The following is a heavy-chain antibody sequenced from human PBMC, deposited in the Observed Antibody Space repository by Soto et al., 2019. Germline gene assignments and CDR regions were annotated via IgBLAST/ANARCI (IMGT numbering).Heavy chain of an antibody. V-gene: IGHV1-18*01. CDR2: ISAYNGNT. D-gene: IGHD3-22*01. J-gene: IGHJ6*02. Sequence: QVQLVQSGAEVKKPGASVKVSCKASGYTFTSYDISWVRQAPGQGLEWMGWISAYNGNTNYAQKLQGRVTMTTDAAASAAYMELRSLRSDDTAVYYCARMRRYYNASSGYVYGMDVWGQGIKVAVSS. CDR1: GYTFTSYD. CDR3: ARMRRYYNASSGYVYGMDV.